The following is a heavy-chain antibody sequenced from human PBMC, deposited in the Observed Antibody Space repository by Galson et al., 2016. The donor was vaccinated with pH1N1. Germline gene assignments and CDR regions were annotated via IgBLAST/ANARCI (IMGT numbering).Heavy chain of an antibody. CDR1: GFTFSSYG. J-gene: IGHJ4*02. Sequence: SLRLSCAASGFTFSSYGMSWVRQAPGKGLEWVSGFSGSGGRTYYADAVKGRFTISRDNSMNTLYLQMNSLRAEDTAVYYCAGHLCSASESPFDDWGQGALVTVSS. V-gene: IGHV3-23*01. D-gene: IGHD3-9*01. CDR2: FSGSGGRT. CDR3: AGHLCSASESPFDD.